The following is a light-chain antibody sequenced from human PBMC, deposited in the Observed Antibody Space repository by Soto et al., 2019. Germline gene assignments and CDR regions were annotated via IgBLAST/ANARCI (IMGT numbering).Light chain of an antibody. CDR2: LEGSGSY. Sequence: QAVVTQSSSASASLGSSVKLTCTLSSGHSSYIIAWHQQQPGKAPWYLMKLEGSGSYNKGSGVPDRFSGSSSGADRYLTISNLQSEDEADYYCETWDSNTRVFGGGTKVTVL. CDR3: ETWDSNTRV. V-gene: IGLV4-60*03. J-gene: IGLJ2*01. CDR1: SGHSSYI.